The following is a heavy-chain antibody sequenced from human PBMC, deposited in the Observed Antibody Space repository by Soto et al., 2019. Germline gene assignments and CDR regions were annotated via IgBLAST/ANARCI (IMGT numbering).Heavy chain of an antibody. CDR3: ARDGKVSGSATHWFDP. CDR2: IFYSGST. J-gene: IGHJ5*02. Sequence: SETLSLTCTVSGGPISNYYWSWIRQPPGKGLEWIGCIFYSGSTNYSPSLRSRVTISVDTSKNQFSLELSSVTAADTAVYYCARDGKVSGSATHWFDPWGQGTLVTVSS. V-gene: IGHV4-59*01. D-gene: IGHD1-26*01. CDR1: GGPISNYY.